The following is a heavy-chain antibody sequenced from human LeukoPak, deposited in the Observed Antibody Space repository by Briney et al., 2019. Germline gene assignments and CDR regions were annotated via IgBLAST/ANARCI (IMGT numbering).Heavy chain of an antibody. V-gene: IGHV5-51*01. CDR2: ICPGDSDT. CDR3: ASKYCSSTSCYDY. D-gene: IGHD2-2*01. J-gene: IGHJ4*02. CDR1: GYSFTSYW. Sequence: LGESLKISCKGSGYSFTSYWIGWVRQMPGKGLEWMGIICPGDSDTRYSPSFQGQVTISADKSISTAYLQWSSLKAPDTAMYYCASKYCSSTSCYDYWGQGTLVTVSS.